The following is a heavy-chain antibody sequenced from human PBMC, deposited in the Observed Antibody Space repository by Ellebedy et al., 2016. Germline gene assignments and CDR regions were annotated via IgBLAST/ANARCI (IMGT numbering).Heavy chain of an antibody. CDR1: GFTFSNAW. V-gene: IGHV3-15*01. J-gene: IGHJ6*03. D-gene: IGHD3-10*01. CDR2: IKSKTDGGTT. CDR3: TTARFGESYYYYYYMDV. Sequence: GGSLRLXCAASGFTFSNAWMNWVRQAPGKGLEWVGRIKSKTDGGTTDYAAPVKGRFTISRDDSTNTLYLQMNGLKTEDTAVYYCTTARFGESYYYYYYMDVWGKGTTVTVSS.